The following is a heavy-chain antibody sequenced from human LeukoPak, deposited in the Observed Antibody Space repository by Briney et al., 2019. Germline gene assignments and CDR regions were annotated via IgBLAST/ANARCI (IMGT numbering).Heavy chain of an antibody. J-gene: IGHJ4*02. CDR3: AKANSYDSYYFDY. CDR2: IWYDGSNK. V-gene: IGHV3-30*02. Sequence: GGSLRLSCSASGFTFSSCGMHWVRQAPGKGLEWVAFIWYDGSNKYYTDSVKGRFTISRDRSKNTLFLQMNSLRAEDTAVYYCAKANSYDSYYFDYWGQGALVIVSS. D-gene: IGHD3-16*01. CDR1: GFTFSSCG.